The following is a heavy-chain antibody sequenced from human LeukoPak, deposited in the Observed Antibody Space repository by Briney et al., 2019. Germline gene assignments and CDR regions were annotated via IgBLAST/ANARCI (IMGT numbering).Heavy chain of an antibody. J-gene: IGHJ4*02. CDR2: IYHSGST. D-gene: IGHD2-2*01. CDR1: GYSISSGYY. CDR3: ARSLPVPATADFDY. V-gene: IGHV4-38-2*02. Sequence: PSETLSLTCTVSGYSISSGYYWGWLRQPPGKGLEWIGSIYHSGSTYYNPSLKSQVTISVDTSKNQFSLKLSSVTAADTAVYYCARSLPVPATADFDYWGQGTLVTVSS.